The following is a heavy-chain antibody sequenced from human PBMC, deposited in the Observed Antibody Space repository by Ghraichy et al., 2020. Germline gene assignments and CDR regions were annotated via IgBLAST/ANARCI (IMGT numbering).Heavy chain of an antibody. Sequence: GGSLRLSCAASGFTFSSYVMHWVRQAPGEGLEWVAVISYDGSDKYYADSVKGRFTISRDNSKNTLYLQMNSLRAEDTAVYYCAKDTSSSSWYVDYWGQGTLVTVSS. J-gene: IGHJ4*02. CDR2: ISYDGSDK. CDR1: GFTFSSYV. CDR3: AKDTSSSSWYVDY. D-gene: IGHD6-13*01. V-gene: IGHV3-30*18.